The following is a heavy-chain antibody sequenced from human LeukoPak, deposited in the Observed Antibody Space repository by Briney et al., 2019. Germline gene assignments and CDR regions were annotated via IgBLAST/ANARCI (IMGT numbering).Heavy chain of an antibody. CDR3: ARHRTYCSGSSCYRWFGP. Sequence: GESLKISCKGSGYSFTNYWIGWVRQMPGKGLEWMGIIYPGDSDTKYSPSFQGQVTISADKSISTAYLQWSSLKASDTAMYYCARHRTYCSGSSCYRWFGPWGQGTLVTVSS. J-gene: IGHJ5*02. CDR1: GYSFTNYW. CDR2: IYPGDSDT. V-gene: IGHV5-51*01. D-gene: IGHD2-15*01.